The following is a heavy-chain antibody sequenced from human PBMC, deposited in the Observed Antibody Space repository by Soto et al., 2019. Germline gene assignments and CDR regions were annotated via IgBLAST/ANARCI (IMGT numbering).Heavy chain of an antibody. Sequence: EAQLVESGGGLVQPGGSLPLSCAVSGFTLSAHYMDSVRQTPGKGLEWVARSRGAAKRDTTEYAASVRDRFTISKHDSKNSLDRQMNSLKTADTALYYCVRGYHSFHMWGQGPMVIVSS. J-gene: IGHJ3*02. CDR2: SRGAAKRDTT. CDR3: VRGYHSFHM. CDR1: GFTLSAHY. D-gene: IGHD2-15*01. V-gene: IGHV3-72*01.